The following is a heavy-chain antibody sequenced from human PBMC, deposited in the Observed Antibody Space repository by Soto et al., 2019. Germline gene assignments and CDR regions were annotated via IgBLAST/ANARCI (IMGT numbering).Heavy chain of an antibody. CDR3: ARSPRSSPYFDY. CDR1: GYTLSNFW. Sequence: GESLKISCQCSGYTLSNFWIAWVRQLPGPGLEWMGIIYPGDSETRYSPSFHGKVTISADRSIGTAYLQWSSLEASDSGFYFCARSPRSSPYFDYWGQGALVTVSS. J-gene: IGHJ4*02. D-gene: IGHD6-13*01. V-gene: IGHV5-51*01. CDR2: IYPGDSET.